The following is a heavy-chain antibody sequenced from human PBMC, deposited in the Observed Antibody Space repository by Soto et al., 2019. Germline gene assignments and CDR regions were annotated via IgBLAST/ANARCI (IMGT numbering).Heavy chain of an antibody. J-gene: IGHJ6*02. V-gene: IGHV1-46*01. CDR2: INPSGGST. D-gene: IGHD2-2*01. CDR1: GYTFTSYY. CDR3: ARDGLGYCISTSCSYTSAYYYYGMDV. Sequence: ASVKVSCKASGYTFTSYYMHWVRQAPGQGLEWMGIINPSGGSTSYAQKLQGRVTMTRDTSTSTVYMELSSLRSEDTAVYYCARDGLGYCISTSCSYTSAYYYYGMDVWGQGTTVTVSS.